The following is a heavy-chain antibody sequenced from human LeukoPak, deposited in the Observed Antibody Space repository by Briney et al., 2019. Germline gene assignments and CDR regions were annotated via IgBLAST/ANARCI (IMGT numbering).Heavy chain of an antibody. D-gene: IGHD1-26*01. J-gene: IGHJ4*02. CDR2: INHSGST. CDR1: GGSFSGYY. Sequence: SETLSLTCAVYGGSFSGYYWSWIRQPPGKGLEWVGEINHSGSTNYNPSLTRRVTISVDTSKNQFSLKLSSVTAADTAVYYCARLNSGSYRGLDYWGQGTLVTVSS. V-gene: IGHV4-34*01. CDR3: ARLNSGSYRGLDY.